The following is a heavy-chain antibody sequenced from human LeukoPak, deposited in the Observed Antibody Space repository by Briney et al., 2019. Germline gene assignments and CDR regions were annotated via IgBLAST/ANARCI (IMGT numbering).Heavy chain of an antibody. Sequence: GGSLRLSCAASGVAFSSYAMNWVRQAPGKGLEWVSFITTSSITIYYAASMTGRFTRSRDSADKSLYLQMRRLRAGDTAGYFCVRDRVGGSFDFWGEGGLVTVSS. J-gene: IGHJ4*02. CDR1: GVAFSSYA. V-gene: IGHV3-48*01. CDR3: VRDRVGGSFDF. CDR2: ITTSSITI. D-gene: IGHD1-26*01.